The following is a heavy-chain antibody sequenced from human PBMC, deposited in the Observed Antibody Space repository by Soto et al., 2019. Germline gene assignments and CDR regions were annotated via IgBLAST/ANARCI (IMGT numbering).Heavy chain of an antibody. V-gene: IGHV3-23*01. J-gene: IGHJ5*02. CDR3: AKDPSITGTTA. CDR1: GFTFSSYA. Sequence: VGSLRLSCAASGFTFSSYAMSWVRQAPGKGLEWVSAISGSGGSTYYADSVKGRFTISRDNSKNTLYLQMNSLRAEDTAVYYCAKDPSITGTTAWGQGTLVTVSS. D-gene: IGHD1-7*01. CDR2: ISGSGGST.